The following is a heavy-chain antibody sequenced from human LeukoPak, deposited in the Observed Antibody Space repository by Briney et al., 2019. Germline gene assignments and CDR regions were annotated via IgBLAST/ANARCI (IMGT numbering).Heavy chain of an antibody. CDR1: GYTFTSYG. J-gene: IGHJ6*02. V-gene: IGHV1-18*01. Sequence: GASVKVSCKASGYTFTSYGISWVRQAPGQGLEWMGWISAYNGNTNYAQKLQGRVTMTTDTSTSTAYMELRSLRSDDTAVYYCARDTPRYYGFWSGYRGYYGMDVWGQGTTVTVSS. CDR3: ARDTPRYYGFWSGYRGYYGMDV. D-gene: IGHD3-3*01. CDR2: ISAYNGNT.